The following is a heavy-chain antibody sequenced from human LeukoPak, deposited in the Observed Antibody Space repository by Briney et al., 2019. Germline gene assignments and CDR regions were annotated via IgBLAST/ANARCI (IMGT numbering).Heavy chain of an antibody. CDR3: ARGGSTYYHFWSGYSGSGKGYYMDV. CDR2: IIPIFGTA. CDR1: GGTFSSYA. Sequence: GASVKVSCKASGGTFSSYAISWVRQAPGQELEWMGGIIPIFGTANYAQKFQGRVTITTDESTSTAYMELSSLRSEDTAVYYCARGGSTYYHFWSGYSGSGKGYYMDVWGKGTTVNVSS. D-gene: IGHD3-3*01. V-gene: IGHV1-69*05. J-gene: IGHJ6*03.